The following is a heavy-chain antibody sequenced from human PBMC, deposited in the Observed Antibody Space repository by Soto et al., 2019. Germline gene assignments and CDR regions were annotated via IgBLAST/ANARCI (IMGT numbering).Heavy chain of an antibody. CDR2: VNPSGGHT. CDR1: GDTFTDYY. J-gene: IGHJ4*02. V-gene: IGHV1-46*01. D-gene: IGHD2-21*02. CDR3: ARGGHVLVVTAALDY. Sequence: QVQLVQSGAEVKKPGASVKVSCKASGDTFTDYYIHWVRQAPGQGLEWMGTVNPSGGHTTYAQHFLGRMTMTRDTSTCTLYLQLTSLTSEDTAVYYCARGGHVLVVTAALDYWGQGTLVTVSS.